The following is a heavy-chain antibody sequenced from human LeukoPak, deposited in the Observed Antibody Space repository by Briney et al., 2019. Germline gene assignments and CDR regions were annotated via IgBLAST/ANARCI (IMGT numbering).Heavy chain of an antibody. CDR1: GFIFSSYA. Sequence: PGGSLRLSCAASGFIFSSYAVIWVRQAPAKGLEWVSAISGRGGCAHYVDSVRGRFTFSRDNSKNTRYLQMNSLRAEETAVYYCANPTVGLYGRGQGTLVTVSS. D-gene: IGHD4-17*01. V-gene: IGHV3-23*01. CDR2: ISGRGGCA. J-gene: IGHJ4*02. CDR3: ANPTVGLYG.